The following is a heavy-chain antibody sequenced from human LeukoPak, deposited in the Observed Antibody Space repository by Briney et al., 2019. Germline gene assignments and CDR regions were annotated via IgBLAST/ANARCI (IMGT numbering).Heavy chain of an antibody. CDR2: IIPIFGTA. J-gene: IGHJ4*02. Sequence: ASVKVSCKASGGTFSSYAISWVRQAPGQGLEWMGGIIPIFGTANYAQKFQGRVTITADESTSTAYMELSSLRSEDTAVYYCARSDGYKAFLFDYWGQGTLVTVSS. CDR3: ARSDGYKAFLFDY. CDR1: GGTFSSYA. V-gene: IGHV1-69*13. D-gene: IGHD5-24*01.